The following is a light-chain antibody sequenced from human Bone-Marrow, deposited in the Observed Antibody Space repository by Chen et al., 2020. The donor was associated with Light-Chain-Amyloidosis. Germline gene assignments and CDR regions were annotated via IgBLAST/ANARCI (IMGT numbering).Light chain of an antibody. CDR1: QSVLYSSNNKNY. CDR3: QQHYDTPWT. V-gene: IGKV4-1*01. CDR2: WAS. J-gene: IGKJ1*01. Sequence: DIVMTQSPDSLAVSLGEGVTINCKSSQSVLYSSNNKNYLAWYQQKTGQPPKLLIYWASIRESGVPDRFSGSGSGTDFTLTITTLQAEDVAVYYCQQHYDTPWTFGQGTKVEIK.